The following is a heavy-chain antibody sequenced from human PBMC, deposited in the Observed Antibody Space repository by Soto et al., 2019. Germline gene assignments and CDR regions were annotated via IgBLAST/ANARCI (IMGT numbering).Heavy chain of an antibody. Sequence: GGSLRLSCAASGFTFSSYAMSWVRQAPGKGLEWVSAISGSGGSTYYADSVKGRFTISRDNSKNTLYLQMNSLRAEDTAVYYCARGMDRRVVPAATNNWFDPWGQGTLVTVSS. CDR2: ISGSGGST. CDR1: GFTFSSYA. J-gene: IGHJ5*02. V-gene: IGHV3-23*01. D-gene: IGHD2-2*01. CDR3: ARGMDRRVVPAATNNWFDP.